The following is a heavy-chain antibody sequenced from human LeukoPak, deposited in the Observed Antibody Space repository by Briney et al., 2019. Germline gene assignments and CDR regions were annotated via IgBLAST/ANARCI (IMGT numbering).Heavy chain of an antibody. D-gene: IGHD2-15*01. Sequence: GGSLRLSCAASGFTFSNHAMNWVRQAPGKELEWVSIISGSGTVTYYADSVKGRFTISRDNSRNTLYLQMNSLRAEDTALYYCAKTSVGEGRIIGSGYFDNWGQGTLVTVSS. V-gene: IGHV3-23*01. J-gene: IGHJ4*02. CDR2: ISGSGTVT. CDR1: GFTFSNHA. CDR3: AKTSVGEGRIIGSGYFDN.